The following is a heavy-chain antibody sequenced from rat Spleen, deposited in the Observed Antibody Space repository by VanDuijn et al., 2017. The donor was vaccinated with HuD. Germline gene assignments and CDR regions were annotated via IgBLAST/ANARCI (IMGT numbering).Heavy chain of an antibody. V-gene: IGHV5-25*01. J-gene: IGHJ3*01. Sequence: EVQLVESGGGIVQPGRAMKLSCAASGFTFSNYDMAWVRQAPKKGLEWVAFITSDGTNINYRDSVKGRFTISRDNAESTLYLQMSSLRSEDTATYYCIRGTVPFDYWGQGTLVTVSS. CDR2: ITSDGTNI. CDR1: GFTFSNYD. CDR3: IRGTVPFDY. D-gene: IGHD1-1*01.